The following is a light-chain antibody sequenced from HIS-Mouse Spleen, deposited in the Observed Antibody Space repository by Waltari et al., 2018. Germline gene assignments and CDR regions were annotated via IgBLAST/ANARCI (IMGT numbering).Light chain of an antibody. CDR1: PSVLYSSNNKNY. Sequence: DIVMTQSPDSLAVSLGERAPIHCTSSPSVLYSSNNKNYLAWYQQKPGQPPKLLIYWASTRESGVPDRFSGSGSGTDFTLTISSLQAEDVAVYYCQQYYSTPLTFGGGTKVEIK. V-gene: IGKV4-1*01. CDR2: WAS. CDR3: QQYYSTPLT. J-gene: IGKJ4*01.